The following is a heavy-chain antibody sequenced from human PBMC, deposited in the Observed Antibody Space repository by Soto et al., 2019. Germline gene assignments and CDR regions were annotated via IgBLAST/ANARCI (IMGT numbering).Heavy chain of an antibody. CDR2: ISSTSTYT. CDR3: ARDHYEILTGSGWFGP. V-gene: IGHV3-11*06. J-gene: IGHJ5*02. CDR1: VFNFSDFY. Sequence: SLGLSCTATVFNFSDFYMSWLRRDPGKGLEWISYISSTSTYTNYADSVQGRFTISRDNSKQSLYLQLHNLRAGDSAVYYCARDHYEILTGSGWFGPWGLGTLVTVSS. D-gene: IGHD3-9*01.